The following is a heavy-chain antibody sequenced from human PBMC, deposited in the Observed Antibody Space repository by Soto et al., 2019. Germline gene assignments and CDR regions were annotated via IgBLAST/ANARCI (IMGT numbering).Heavy chain of an antibody. V-gene: IGHV1-18*01. CDR3: AAGGYSGYSPNGPFDY. CDR2: ISAYNGNT. D-gene: IGHD5-12*01. Sequence: GASVKVSCKASGYTFTSYGISWVRQAPGQGLEWMGWISAYNGNTNYAQKLQGRVTMTTDTSTSTAYMELRSLRSDDTAVYYCAAGGYSGYSPNGPFDYWGQGTLVTVSS. J-gene: IGHJ4*02. CDR1: GYTFTSYG.